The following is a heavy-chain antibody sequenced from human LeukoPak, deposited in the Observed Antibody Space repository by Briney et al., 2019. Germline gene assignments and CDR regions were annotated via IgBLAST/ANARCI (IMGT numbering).Heavy chain of an antibody. D-gene: IGHD2-2*01. CDR1: GGSISSGSYY. V-gene: IGHV4-61*02. J-gene: IGHJ5*02. Sequence: SETLSLTCTVSGGSISSGSYYWSWIRQPAGKGLEWIGRIYTSGSTNYNPSLKSRVTISVDTSKNQFSLKLSSVTAADTAVYYCARGYRSSTSCYWDNWFDPWGQGTLVTVSS. CDR2: IYTSGST. CDR3: ARGYRSSTSCYWDNWFDP.